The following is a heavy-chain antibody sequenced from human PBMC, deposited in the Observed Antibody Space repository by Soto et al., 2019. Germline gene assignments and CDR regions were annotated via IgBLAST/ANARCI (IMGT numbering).Heavy chain of an antibody. Sequence: GGSLRLSCAASGFTFRSYAMHWVRQAPGKGLEWVAVISYDENKRYYTDSVKGRFTISRDNSKNTLYLQVNSLRAEDTAVYYCARDLASTTIPNYWGQGTLVTVSS. V-gene: IGHV3-30-3*01. CDR1: GFTFRSYA. D-gene: IGHD4-17*01. CDR3: ARDLASTTIPNY. CDR2: ISYDENKR. J-gene: IGHJ4*02.